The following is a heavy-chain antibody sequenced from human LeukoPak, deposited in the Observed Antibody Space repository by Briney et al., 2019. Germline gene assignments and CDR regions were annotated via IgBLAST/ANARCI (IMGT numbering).Heavy chain of an antibody. CDR3: AGGPQYGGSYVD. CDR2: ISDSGTIT. Sequence: GGSLRLSCAASGVTFTNYEMAWVRQAPGMGLEWVSYISDSGTITKYEDAVKGRFTISRDNARNSVYLQMESLRVEDTALYYCAGGPQYGGSYVDWGQGTLVTVSS. J-gene: IGHJ4*02. CDR1: GVTFTNYE. D-gene: IGHD1-26*01. V-gene: IGHV3-48*03.